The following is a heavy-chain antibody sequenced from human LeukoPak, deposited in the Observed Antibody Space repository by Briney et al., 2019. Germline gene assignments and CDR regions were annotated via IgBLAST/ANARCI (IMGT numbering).Heavy chain of an antibody. CDR2: INAGNGNT. CDR3: ARDRYSSGWYNLDY. Sequence: ASVKVSCKASGYTFTSYAMHWVRQAPGQRLEWMGWINAGNGNTKYSQKFQGRVTITRHTSASTAYMELSSLRSEDTAVYYCARDRYSSGWYNLDYWGQGTLVTVSS. D-gene: IGHD6-19*01. CDR1: GYTFTSYA. V-gene: IGHV1-3*01. J-gene: IGHJ4*02.